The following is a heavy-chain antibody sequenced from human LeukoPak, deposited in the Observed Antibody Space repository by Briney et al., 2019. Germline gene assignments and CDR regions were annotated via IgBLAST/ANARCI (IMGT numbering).Heavy chain of an antibody. CDR3: ARDSISSGSMDL. CDR1: GFTFSSYV. D-gene: IGHD3-22*01. J-gene: IGHJ4*02. Sequence: GGSLRLSCSASGFTFSSYVMHWVRQAPGKGLEYVSAISSNGGSTYYADSVKGRFTISRDNSKNTLYLQMSSLRVEDMALYYCARDSISSGSMDLWGQGTLVTVS. CDR2: ISSNGGST. V-gene: IGHV3-64D*09.